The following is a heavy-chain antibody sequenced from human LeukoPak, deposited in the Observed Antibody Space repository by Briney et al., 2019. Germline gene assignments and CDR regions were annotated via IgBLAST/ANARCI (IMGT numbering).Heavy chain of an antibody. CDR3: ARARVPRVGYMDV. Sequence: SETLSLTCTVSGDSISSSSYYWGWIRQPPGKGLEWIGSIYYSGSTYYNPSLKSRVTISVDTSKNQFSLKLSSVTAADTAVYYCARARVPRVGYMDVWGKGTTVTVSS. CDR1: GDSISSSSYY. D-gene: IGHD2-2*01. CDR2: IYYSGST. V-gene: IGHV4-39*07. J-gene: IGHJ6*03.